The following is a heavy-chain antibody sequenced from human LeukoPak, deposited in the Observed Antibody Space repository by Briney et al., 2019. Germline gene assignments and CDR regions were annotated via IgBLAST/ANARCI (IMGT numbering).Heavy chain of an antibody. D-gene: IGHD3-9*01. V-gene: IGHV4-59*13. CDR1: GGSISSYY. Sequence: PSETLSLTCTVSGGSISSYYWSWIRQPPGKGLEWSGYIYNSGRTDYNPSLKSRVTISVDTSKNRFSLRLSSVTAADTAVYYCARVGTERDFDWWGKGLQHDVLDIWGQGTMVTVSS. CDR2: IYNSGRT. CDR3: ARVGTERDFDWWGKGLQHDVLDI. J-gene: IGHJ3*02.